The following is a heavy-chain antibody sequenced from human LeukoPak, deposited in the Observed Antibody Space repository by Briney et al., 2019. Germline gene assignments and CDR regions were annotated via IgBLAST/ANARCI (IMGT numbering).Heavy chain of an antibody. CDR1: GFCLSRYA. CDR2: LSGSGCST. V-gene: IGHV3-23*01. CDR3: AKTLSLSYYYDSSGLGAFDI. J-gene: IGHJ3*02. D-gene: IGHD3-22*01. Sequence: GGSLRLSCAPSGFCLSRYAMSWVGQAPGKGREGVSALSGSGCSTYYADSVKGRFTISRDNSKNTLYLQMNSLRAEDTAVYYCAKTLSLSYYYDSSGLGAFDIWGQGTMVTVSS.